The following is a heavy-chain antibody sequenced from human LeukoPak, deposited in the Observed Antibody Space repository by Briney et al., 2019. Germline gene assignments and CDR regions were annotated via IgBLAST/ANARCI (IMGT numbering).Heavy chain of an antibody. CDR1: GFRFGFYG. V-gene: IGHV3-9*01. J-gene: IGHJ4*02. Sequence: GGSLRLSGAASGFRFGFYGWHWVRQAPGKGLEWVSGISWNSGSIGYAGSVKGRFTISRDNAKNSLYLQMNSLRAEDTALYYCAKEDYGGNSFFDYWGQGTLVTVSS. CDR3: AKEDYGGNSFFDY. D-gene: IGHD4-23*01. CDR2: ISWNSGSI.